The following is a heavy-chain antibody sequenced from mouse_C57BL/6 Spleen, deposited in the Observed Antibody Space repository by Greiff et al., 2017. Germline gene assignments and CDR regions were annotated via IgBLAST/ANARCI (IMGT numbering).Heavy chain of an antibody. CDR3: ARKDYGNDPYGFDY. CDR1: GYAFSSYW. D-gene: IGHD2-2*01. CDR2: IYPGDGDT. V-gene: IGHV1-80*01. J-gene: IGHJ2*01. Sequence: QVQLKESGAELVKPGASVKISCKASGYAFSSYWMNWVKQRPGKGLEWIGQIYPGDGDTNYNGKFKGKATLTADKSSSTAYMQLSSLTSEDSAVYFCARKDYGNDPYGFDYWGQGTTLTVSS.